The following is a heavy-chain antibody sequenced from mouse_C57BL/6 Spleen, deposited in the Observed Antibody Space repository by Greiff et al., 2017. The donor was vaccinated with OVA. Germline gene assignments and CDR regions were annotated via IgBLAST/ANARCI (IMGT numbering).Heavy chain of an antibody. CDR1: GYAFSSYW. J-gene: IGHJ4*01. V-gene: IGHV1-80*01. Sequence: QVQLQQSGAELVKPGASVKISCKASGYAFSSYWMNWVKQRPGKGLEWIGQIYPGDGDTNYNGKFTGQATLTADKSSSTAYMQLRSLTSEDSAVYFCAIIYYYGSSYVSYAMDYWGQGTSVTVSS. D-gene: IGHD1-1*01. CDR2: IYPGDGDT. CDR3: AIIYYYGSSYVSYAMDY.